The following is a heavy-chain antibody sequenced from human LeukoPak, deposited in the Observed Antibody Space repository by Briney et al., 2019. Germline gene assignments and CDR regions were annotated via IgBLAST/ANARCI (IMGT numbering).Heavy chain of an antibody. CDR1: GYTFTGYY. CDR3: AGRVVAATALDY. V-gene: IGHV1-2*02. CDR2: INPNSGGT. Sequence: ASVKVSCKASGYTFTGYYMHWVRQAPGQGLEWMGWINPNSGGTNYAQKFQGRVTMTRDTSISTAYMELSRLRSDDTAVYYCAGRVVAATALDYWGQGTLVTVSS. J-gene: IGHJ4*02. D-gene: IGHD2-15*01.